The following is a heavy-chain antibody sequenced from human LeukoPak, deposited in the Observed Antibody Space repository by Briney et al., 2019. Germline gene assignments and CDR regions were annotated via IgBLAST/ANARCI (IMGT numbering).Heavy chain of an antibody. CDR2: IYQSVST. Sequence: SETLSLTCAVSGYSISSDYYWGWIRQPSGKGLEWIGSIYQSVSTYYNPSLKSRVTISVDTSKNQFSLKLGSVTAADTAVYYCARNKSTVTTSRHDAFDIWGQGTMVTVSS. J-gene: IGHJ3*02. CDR1: GYSISSDYY. D-gene: IGHD4-17*01. V-gene: IGHV4-38-2*01. CDR3: ARNKSTVTTSRHDAFDI.